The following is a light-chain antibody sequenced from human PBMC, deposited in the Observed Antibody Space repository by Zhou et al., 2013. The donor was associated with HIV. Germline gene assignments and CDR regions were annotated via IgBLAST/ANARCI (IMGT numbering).Light chain of an antibody. Sequence: EIVMTQSPATLSVSPGERATLSCRASQSVSSNLAWYQQKPGQAPRLLIYGASTRATGIPARFSGSGSGTEFTLTISSLQSEDFGVYYCQEYNNWVTFGPGTKLDIK. CDR3: QEYNNWVT. J-gene: IGKJ3*01. CDR2: GAS. V-gene: IGKV3-15*01. CDR1: QSVSSN.